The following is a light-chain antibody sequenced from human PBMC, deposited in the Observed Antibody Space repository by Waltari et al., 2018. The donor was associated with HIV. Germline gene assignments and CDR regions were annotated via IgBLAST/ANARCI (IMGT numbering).Light chain of an antibody. CDR2: WAS. CDR3: QQYYSPPPT. V-gene: IGKV4-1*01. J-gene: IGKJ2*01. CDR1: QSVLYSSKNKNY. Sequence: IVMTQSPDSMAVSMGERATNTYKSSQSVLYSSKNKNYLAWYQQKPGQPPKLLIYWASTRQSGVPDRFSGSGSGTDFTLTISSLQAEDLAVYYCQQYYSPPPTFGQGTKLEIK.